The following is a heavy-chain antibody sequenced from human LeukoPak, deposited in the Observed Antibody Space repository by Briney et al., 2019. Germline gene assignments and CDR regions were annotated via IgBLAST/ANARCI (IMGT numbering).Heavy chain of an antibody. J-gene: IGHJ4*02. V-gene: IGHV4-61*05. D-gene: IGHD3-22*01. Sequence: SETLSLTCTVSGGSISSSSYYWGWIRQPPGTGLEWIGYIYYSGSTNYNPSLKSRVTISVDTSKNQFSLKLSSVTAADTAVYYCARLPRWSLPIVVVPDYWGQGTLVTVSS. CDR3: ARLPRWSLPIVVVPDY. CDR1: GGSISSSSYY. CDR2: IYYSGST.